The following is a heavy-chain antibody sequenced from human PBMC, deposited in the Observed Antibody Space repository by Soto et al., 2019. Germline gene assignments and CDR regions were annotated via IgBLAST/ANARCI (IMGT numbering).Heavy chain of an antibody. Sequence: EVQLVESGGGLVQPGRSLRLSCAASGFTFDDYAMHWVRQAPGKGLEWVSGISWNSGTIVYAESVKGRFTISRDNAKNSLYLQMNSLRAEDTALYYCAKAGGYFWSGYLDYWGQGALVTVSS. J-gene: IGHJ4*02. CDR1: GFTFDDYA. CDR3: AKAGGYFWSGYLDY. D-gene: IGHD3-3*01. V-gene: IGHV3-9*01. CDR2: ISWNSGTI.